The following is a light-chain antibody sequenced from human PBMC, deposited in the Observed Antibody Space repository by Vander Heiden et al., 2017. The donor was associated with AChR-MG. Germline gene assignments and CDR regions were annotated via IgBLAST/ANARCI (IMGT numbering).Light chain of an antibody. CDR2: TAS. J-gene: IGKJ1*01. V-gene: IGKV1-39*01. Sequence: DIQMTQSPSSLSASVGDRVTITCRASLSISNSLNWYQHKPGKAPNLLFYTASSLQSGVPSRFSGSGSGTDFTLTISSLQPEDFATYYCQQSYSTPWTFGQGTKVEIK. CDR1: LSISNS. CDR3: QQSYSTPWT.